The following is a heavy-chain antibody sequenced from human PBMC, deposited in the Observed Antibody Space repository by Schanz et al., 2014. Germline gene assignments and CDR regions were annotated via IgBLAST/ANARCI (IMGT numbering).Heavy chain of an antibody. CDR3: ARDRGHGDLPGDI. CDR1: GGSVSSGGDY. CDR2: ISYSGST. J-gene: IGHJ3*02. D-gene: IGHD4-17*01. V-gene: IGHV4-31*03. Sequence: QLQLQESGPGLVKPSETLSLTCTVSGGSVSSGGDYWSWIRQHPGKGLEWIGFISYSGSTYYNPSLKSRVTIAVDTTKNQFSLNLSSATAADTAVYYCARDRGHGDLPGDIWGQGTMVTVSS.